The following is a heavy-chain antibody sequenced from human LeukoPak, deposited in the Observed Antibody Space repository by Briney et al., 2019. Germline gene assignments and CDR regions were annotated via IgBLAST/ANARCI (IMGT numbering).Heavy chain of an antibody. CDR3: ARVQFTDY. CDR2: INPNSCGA. CDR1: VYTFTGYY. D-gene: IGHD4/OR15-4a*01. Sequence: ASVTVSFTSSVYTFTGYYMHWVRQAPGQGLEWMGWINPNSCGAYYAQKFQGRVTMTRDSSSSTAYMELSRLRSEDTAVYYCARVQFTDYWGQGDLVTVSS. V-gene: IGHV1-2*02. J-gene: IGHJ4*02.